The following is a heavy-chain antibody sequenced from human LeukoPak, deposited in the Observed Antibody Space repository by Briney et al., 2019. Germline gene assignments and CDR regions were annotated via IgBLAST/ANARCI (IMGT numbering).Heavy chain of an antibody. CDR3: AILGHMVRGVIPVFDY. Sequence: ASVKVSCKASGYTFTGYYTHWVRQAPGQGLEWMGWINPNSGGTNYAQKFQGRVTMTTDTSTSTAYMELRSLRSDDTAVYYCAILGHMVRGVIPVFDYWGQGTLVTVSS. CDR2: INPNSGGT. D-gene: IGHD3-10*01. J-gene: IGHJ4*02. V-gene: IGHV1-2*02. CDR1: GYTFTGYY.